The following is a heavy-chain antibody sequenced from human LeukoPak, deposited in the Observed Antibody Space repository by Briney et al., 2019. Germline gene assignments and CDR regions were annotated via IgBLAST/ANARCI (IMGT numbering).Heavy chain of an antibody. CDR1: GGTFSSYA. CDR3: GGSNLNYYYYMDV. D-gene: IGHD2-15*01. CDR2: IIPIFGTA. V-gene: IGHV1-69*05. J-gene: IGHJ6*03. Sequence: SVKVSCKASGGTFSSYAISWVRQAPGQGLEWMGGIIPIFGTANYAQKFQGRVTITTDESTSTAYMELSSLRSEDTAVYYCGGSNLNYYYYMDVWGKGTTVTVSS.